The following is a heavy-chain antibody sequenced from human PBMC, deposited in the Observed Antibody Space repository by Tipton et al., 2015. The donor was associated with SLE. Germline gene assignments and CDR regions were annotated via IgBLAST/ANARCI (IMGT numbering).Heavy chain of an antibody. CDR3: ARENVATIRAGGRFDY. V-gene: IGHV3-66*01. CDR2: IYSGGST. D-gene: IGHD5-12*01. CDR1: GFTVSSNY. Sequence: VQLVQSGGGLVQPGGSLRLSCAASGFTVSSNYMSWVRQAPGKGLEWVSVIYSGGSTYYADSVKGRFTISRDNSKNTLYLQMNSLRAEDTAVYYCARENVATIRAGGRFDYWGQGTLVTVSS. J-gene: IGHJ4*02.